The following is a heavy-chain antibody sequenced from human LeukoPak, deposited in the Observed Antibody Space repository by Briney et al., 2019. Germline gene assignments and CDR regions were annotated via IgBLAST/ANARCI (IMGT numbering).Heavy chain of an antibody. Sequence: GGSLRLSCAASGFASSSYNMNWVRQAPGKGLEWISYIGSSGSPTHYADSVGGRFTISRDNAKNSLYLQMNSLRAEDTAVYYCARSPDFWSGYYPFDYWGQGTLVTVSS. D-gene: IGHD3-3*01. CDR1: GFASSSYN. V-gene: IGHV3-48*01. J-gene: IGHJ4*02. CDR3: ARSPDFWSGYYPFDY. CDR2: IGSSGSPT.